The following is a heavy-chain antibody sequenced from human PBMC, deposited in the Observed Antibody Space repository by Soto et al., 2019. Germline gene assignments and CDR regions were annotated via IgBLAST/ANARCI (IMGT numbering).Heavy chain of an antibody. D-gene: IGHD3-3*01. CDR1: GCTFSSYT. CDR3: AGLTSEYYDFWSGPEGAFDI. Sequence: SVKVSCKASGCTFSSYTISWVRQAPGQGLEWMGRSIPILGIANYAQKFQGRVTITADKSTRTAYMELSSLRSEDTAVYYCAGLTSEYYDFWSGPEGAFDIWGQGTMVTVSS. V-gene: IGHV1-69*02. J-gene: IGHJ3*02. CDR2: SIPILGIA.